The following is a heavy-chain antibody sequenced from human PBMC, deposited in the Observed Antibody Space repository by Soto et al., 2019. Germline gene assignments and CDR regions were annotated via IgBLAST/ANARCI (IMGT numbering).Heavy chain of an antibody. CDR1: GYTFTNNG. Sequence: ASVKVSCKASGYTFTNNGISWLRQSPGQGLEWMGWISAYNGNTNYAQKLQARLTMTTDTSTSTAYMELRSLRSDDTAVYYCARDSSDSTDYHYWGQGTLVTVSS. CDR2: ISAYNGNT. V-gene: IGHV1-18*04. J-gene: IGHJ4*02. D-gene: IGHD3-22*01. CDR3: ARDSSDSTDYHY.